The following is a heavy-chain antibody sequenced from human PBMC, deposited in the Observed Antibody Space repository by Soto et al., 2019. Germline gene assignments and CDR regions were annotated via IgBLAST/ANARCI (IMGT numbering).Heavy chain of an antibody. CDR3: AKVERITIFGVVTNYYYMDV. J-gene: IGHJ6*03. V-gene: IGHV3-23*01. CDR2: ISGSGGST. CDR1: GFTFSSYA. Sequence: GGSLRLSCAASGFTFSSYAMSWVRQAPGKGLEWVSAISGSGGSTYYADTVKGRFTISRDNSKNTLYLQMNSLRAEDTAVYYCAKVERITIFGVVTNYYYMDVWGKGTTVTVSS. D-gene: IGHD3-3*01.